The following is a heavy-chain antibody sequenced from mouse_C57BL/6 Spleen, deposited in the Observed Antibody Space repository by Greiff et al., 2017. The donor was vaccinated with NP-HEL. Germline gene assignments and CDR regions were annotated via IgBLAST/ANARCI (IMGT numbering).Heavy chain of an antibody. D-gene: IGHD3-2*02. CDR2: IDPSDSYT. CDR1: GYTFTSYW. J-gene: IGHJ2*01. Sequence: QVQLQQPGAELVKPGASVKLSCKASGYTFTSYWMLWVNQRPGQGLEWIGEIDPSDSYTNYNQKFKGKATLTVDTSSSTAYMHLSSLTSEDTAVYYCARDSSGYDYWGQGTTLTVSS. V-gene: IGHV1-50*01. CDR3: ARDSSGYDY.